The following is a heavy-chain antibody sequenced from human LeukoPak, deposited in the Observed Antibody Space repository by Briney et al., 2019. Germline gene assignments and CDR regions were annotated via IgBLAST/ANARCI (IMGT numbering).Heavy chain of an antibody. J-gene: IGHJ4*02. CDR3: ARDPRRGGGAAAGTNFDY. CDR1: GFTFSSYS. D-gene: IGHD6-13*01. CDR2: ISSSSSYI. V-gene: IGHV3-21*01. Sequence: PGGSLRLSCAASGFTFSSYSMNWVRQAPGKGLEWVSSISSSSSYIYYADSVKGRFAISRDNAKNSLYLQMNSRRSEDTAVYYCARDPRRGGGAAAGTNFDYWGQRTLVTVSS.